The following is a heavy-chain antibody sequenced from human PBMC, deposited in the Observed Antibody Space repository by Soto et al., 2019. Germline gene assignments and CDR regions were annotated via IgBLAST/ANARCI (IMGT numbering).Heavy chain of an antibody. J-gene: IGHJ3*02. Sequence: ASVKVSCKASGYAFTSYDINWVRQATGQGLEWMGWMNPNSGNSGYAQKFQGRVTMTRNTSISTAYMELSSLRSEDTAVYYCARACSGGSCLDAFDIWGQGTMVTVSS. CDR2: MNPNSGNS. V-gene: IGHV1-8*01. CDR3: ARACSGGSCLDAFDI. D-gene: IGHD2-15*01. CDR1: GYAFTSYD.